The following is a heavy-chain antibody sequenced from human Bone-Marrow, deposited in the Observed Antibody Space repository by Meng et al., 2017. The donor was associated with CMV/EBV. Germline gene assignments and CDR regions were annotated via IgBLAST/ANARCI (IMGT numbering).Heavy chain of an antibody. Sequence: GQLVEAGGGVVERGGSLSLSCSAIGFTFRNNWMDWFRQVPGEGLVWVSRISTDGSATSYADSVKGRFTISRDNAKNTLYLQMNSLRGDDTAVYFCVRGVAESLGWEMGYWGQGALVTVSS. CDR2: ISTDGSAT. CDR1: GFTFRNNW. CDR3: VRGVAESLGWEMGY. D-gene: IGHD7-27*01. J-gene: IGHJ4*02. V-gene: IGHV3-74*01.